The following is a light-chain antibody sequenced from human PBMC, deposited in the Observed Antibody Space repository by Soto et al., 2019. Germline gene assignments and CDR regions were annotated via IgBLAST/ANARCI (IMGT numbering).Light chain of an antibody. CDR1: QSVSSSY. V-gene: IGKV3-20*01. J-gene: IGKJ5*01. CDR3: QHYVSPPIT. Sequence: EFVLTQSPGTLSLSPGESATLSCRASQSVSSSYLAWYQQKPGQAPRLLVYGASSRATGISDRFSGSGSGTDFTLTISRLEPEDFAVYYCQHYVSPPITFGQGTRLEI. CDR2: GAS.